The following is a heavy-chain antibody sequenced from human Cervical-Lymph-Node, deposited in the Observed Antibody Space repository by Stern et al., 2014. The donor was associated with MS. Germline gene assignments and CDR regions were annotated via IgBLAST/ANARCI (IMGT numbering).Heavy chain of an antibody. D-gene: IGHD1/OR15-1a*01. CDR3: ARVGSSAARTFDY. Sequence: VQLVQSGPGLVKPSETLSLPCTVSGGSISSYYWSWIRQPPGKGLEWIGYIYYSGSTNYNPSLKSRVTISVDTSKNQFSLKLSSVTAADTAVYYCARVGSSAARTFDYWGQGTLVTVSS. CDR1: GGSISSYY. J-gene: IGHJ4*02. V-gene: IGHV4-59*01. CDR2: IYYSGST.